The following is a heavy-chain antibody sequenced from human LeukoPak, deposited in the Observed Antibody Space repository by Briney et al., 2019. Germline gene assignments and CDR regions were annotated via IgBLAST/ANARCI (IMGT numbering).Heavy chain of an antibody. V-gene: IGHV3-23*01. CDR2: ISGSGGST. D-gene: IGHD3-3*01. J-gene: IGHJ6*02. CDR3: AKGFVGRGPYYGMDV. Sequence: GGSLRLSCAASGFTFSSYAMSWVRQATGKGLEWVSAISGSGGSTYYADSVKGRFTISRDNSKNTLYLQMNSLRAEDTAVYYCAKGFVGRGPYYGMDVWGQGTTVTVSS. CDR1: GFTFSSYA.